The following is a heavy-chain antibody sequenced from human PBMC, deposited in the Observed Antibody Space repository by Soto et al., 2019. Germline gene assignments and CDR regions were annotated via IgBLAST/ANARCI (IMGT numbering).Heavy chain of an antibody. Sequence: EVQLVESGGGLVQPGGSLRLSCAASGFTFSSYWMSWVRQAPGKGLEWLANIKVDESEKYYVDSVKGRFTISRDNTKNTLYLQLFSLRVEDTAVYYCARDIVATIGGFDYWGLGALVIVSS. CDR2: IKVDESEK. CDR3: ARDIVATIGGFDY. D-gene: IGHD5-12*01. V-gene: IGHV3-7*01. CDR1: GFTFSSYW. J-gene: IGHJ4*02.